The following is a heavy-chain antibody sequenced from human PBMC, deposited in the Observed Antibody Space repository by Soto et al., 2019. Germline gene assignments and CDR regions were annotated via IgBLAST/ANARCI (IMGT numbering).Heavy chain of an antibody. CDR3: AKVERYYYDSSGYYSSPLF. J-gene: IGHJ4*02. CDR2: TSGSGGTT. Sequence: GGSLRLSCAASGFTLSSYAMSWVRQAPGKGLEWVSATSGSGGTTYYADSVKGRFTISRDTSKNTLYLQMNSLRAEDTAVYYCAKVERYYYDSSGYYSSPLFWGQGTLVTVSS. V-gene: IGHV3-23*01. D-gene: IGHD3-22*01. CDR1: GFTLSSYA.